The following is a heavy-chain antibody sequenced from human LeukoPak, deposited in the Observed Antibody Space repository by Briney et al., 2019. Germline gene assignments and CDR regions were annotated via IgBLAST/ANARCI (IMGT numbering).Heavy chain of an antibody. D-gene: IGHD6-13*01. Sequence: PGGSLRLSCAASGFTFSSYAMSWVRQAPGKGLEWVSAISGSGGSTYYADSVKGRFTISRDNSKNTLYLQMNSLRAEDTAVYYCARDAGYSSSWYRGKFDPWGQGTLVTVSS. CDR1: GFTFSSYA. CDR3: ARDAGYSSSWYRGKFDP. CDR2: ISGSGGST. V-gene: IGHV3-23*01. J-gene: IGHJ5*02.